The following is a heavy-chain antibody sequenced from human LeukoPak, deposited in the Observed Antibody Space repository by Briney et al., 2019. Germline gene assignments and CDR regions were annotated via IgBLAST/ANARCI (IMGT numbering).Heavy chain of an antibody. CDR1: GGSISNRPYY. Sequence: SETLSLTCTLSGGSISNRPYYWGWVRQPPGKGLEWIGSIYYSGSTYHNPSLKSRVSIFVDTSKNEFSLKLNSVAAADTAVYYCVGQYYDTVTDYWGDTFDIWGQGTMVTVSS. J-gene: IGHJ3*02. D-gene: IGHD3-9*01. CDR2: IYYSGST. CDR3: VGQYYDTVTDYWGDTFDI. V-gene: IGHV4-39*01.